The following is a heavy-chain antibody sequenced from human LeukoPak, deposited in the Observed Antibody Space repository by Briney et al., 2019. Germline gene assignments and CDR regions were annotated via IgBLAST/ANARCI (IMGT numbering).Heavy chain of an antibody. CDR3: ARVIVATGGFDY. J-gene: IGHJ4*02. CDR2: IIPIFGTA. Sequence: SVKVSCKASGGTFSSYAISWVRQAPGQGLEWMGGIIPIFGTANYAQKFQGRVTITADESTSTAYMELSSLRSEDTAVYYCARVIVATGGFDYWGQGTLVTVSS. V-gene: IGHV1-69*13. CDR1: GGTFSSYA. D-gene: IGHD5-12*01.